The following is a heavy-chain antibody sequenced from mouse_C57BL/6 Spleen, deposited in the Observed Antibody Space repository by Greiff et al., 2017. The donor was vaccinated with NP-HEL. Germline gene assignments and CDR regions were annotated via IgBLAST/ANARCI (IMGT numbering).Heavy chain of an antibody. J-gene: IGHJ4*01. Sequence: EVQLVESGGGLVQPKGSLKLSCAASGFSFNTYAMNWVRQAPGKGLEWVARIRSKSNNYATYYADSVKDRFTISRDDSESMLYLQMNNLKTEDTAMYYCVRGIYYYGSGAMDYWGQGTSVTVSS. D-gene: IGHD1-1*01. V-gene: IGHV10-1*01. CDR3: VRGIYYYGSGAMDY. CDR2: IRSKSNNYAT. CDR1: GFSFNTYA.